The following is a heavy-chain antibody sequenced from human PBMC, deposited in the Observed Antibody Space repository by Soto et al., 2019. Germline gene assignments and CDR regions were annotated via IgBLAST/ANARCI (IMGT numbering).Heavy chain of an antibody. J-gene: IGHJ4*02. Sequence: EVQLVESGGGLVKPGGSLRLSCAASGFTFSNAWMSWVRQAPGKGLEWVGRIKSKTDGGTTDYAAPVKGRFTISRDDSKNTLYLQMNSLKTEDTAVYYGTTDSCPSTSCPELDYWGQGTLVTVSS. CDR2: IKSKTDGGTT. CDR3: TTDSCPSTSCPELDY. CDR1: GFTFSNAW. V-gene: IGHV3-15*01. D-gene: IGHD2-2*01.